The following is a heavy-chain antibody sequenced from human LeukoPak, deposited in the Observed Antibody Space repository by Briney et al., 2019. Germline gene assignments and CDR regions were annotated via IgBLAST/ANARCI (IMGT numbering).Heavy chain of an antibody. Sequence: PSETLPLTCTVSGGSISTDYHFWGWIRQSPEKGLEWIGSIYYNGKAYYNPSLKSRLTLSVDTSENQVSLTLTSVTAADTALYYCARLYSIGAKYNWLDPWGQGTLVTVSS. D-gene: IGHD1-14*01. CDR1: GGSISTDYHF. CDR3: ARLYSIGAKYNWLDP. J-gene: IGHJ5*02. CDR2: IYYNGKA. V-gene: IGHV4-39*01.